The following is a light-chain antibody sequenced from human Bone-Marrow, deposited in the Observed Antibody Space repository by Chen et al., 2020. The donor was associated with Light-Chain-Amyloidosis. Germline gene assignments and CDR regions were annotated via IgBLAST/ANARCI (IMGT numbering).Light chain of an antibody. V-gene: IGLV2-14*01. CDR3: SSYTITNTLV. CDR2: EVT. J-gene: IGLJ1*01. Sequence: QSALTQPASVSGSPGQSITISCTGTSSDVGGDNHVSWYQQHPDNAPKLMIYEVTTRPSWVPDRFSGSKSDNTASLTISGLQTEDEADYFCSSYTITNTLVFGSGTRVTVL. CDR1: SSDVGGDNH.